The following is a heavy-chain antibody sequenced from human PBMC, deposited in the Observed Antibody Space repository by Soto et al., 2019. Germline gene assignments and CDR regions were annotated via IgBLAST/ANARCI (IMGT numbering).Heavy chain of an antibody. CDR3: AKWGYSSGWPNWFDP. V-gene: IGHV3-23*01. CDR2: ISGSGGST. Sequence: PGGSLRLSCAASGFTFSSYAMSWVRQAPGKGLEWVSAISGSGGSTYYADSVKGRFTISRDNSKNTLYLQMNSLRAEDTAVYYCAKWGYSSGWPNWFDPWGQGTLVTVSS. CDR1: GFTFSSYA. D-gene: IGHD6-19*01. J-gene: IGHJ5*02.